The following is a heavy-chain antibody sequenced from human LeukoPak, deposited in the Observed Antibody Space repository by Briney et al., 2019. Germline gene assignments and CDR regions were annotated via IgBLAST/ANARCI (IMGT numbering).Heavy chain of an antibody. J-gene: IGHJ4*02. V-gene: IGHV1-2*02. CDR2: INPNSGGT. D-gene: IGHD2-2*01. CDR1: GYTFTGYY. Sequence: ASVKVSCKASGYTFTGYYMHWVRQAPGQGLEWMGWINPNSGGTNYAQKFQGRVAMTRDTSISTAYMELSRLRSDDTAVYYCASPLYCSSTSCLSHWGQGTLVTVSS. CDR3: ASPLYCSSTSCLSH.